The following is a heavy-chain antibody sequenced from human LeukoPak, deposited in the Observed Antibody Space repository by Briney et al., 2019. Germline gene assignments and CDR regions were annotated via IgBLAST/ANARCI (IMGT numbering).Heavy chain of an antibody. CDR3: ATHYAFWSGYYGPDY. CDR2: ISGSATST. D-gene: IGHD3-3*01. Sequence: GGSLRLSCAASGSSFSSYAMSWVRQAPGKGLEWVSGISGSATSTYYADSVKGRFTISRDNSRNTLYLQMSSLRAEDTAVYYCATHYAFWSGYYGPDYWGQGTLVTVSS. CDR1: GSSFSSYA. V-gene: IGHV3-23*01. J-gene: IGHJ4*02.